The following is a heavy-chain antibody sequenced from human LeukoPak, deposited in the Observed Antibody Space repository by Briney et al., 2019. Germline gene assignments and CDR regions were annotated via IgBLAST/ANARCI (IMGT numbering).Heavy chain of an antibody. CDR3: AREAYDSGSFRTDYYYMDV. CDR2: MNPNSGNT. D-gene: IGHD3-10*01. CDR1: GYTFTSYD. Sequence: ASVKVSCKASGYTFTSYDINWVRQATGQGLEWMGWMNPNSGNTGYAQKFQGRVTMTRNTSISTAYMELSSLRSEDTAVYYCAREAYDSGSFRTDYYYMDVWGKGTTVTISS. J-gene: IGHJ6*03. V-gene: IGHV1-8*01.